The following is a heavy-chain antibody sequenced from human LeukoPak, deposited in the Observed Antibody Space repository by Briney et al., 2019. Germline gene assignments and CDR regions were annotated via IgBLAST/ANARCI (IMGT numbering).Heavy chain of an antibody. J-gene: IGHJ3*02. CDR1: GRSISSYY. D-gene: IGHD3-10*01. CDR3: ARIQLLAAFDI. V-gene: IGHV4-59*01. CDR2: IYYSGST. Sequence: SETLSLTCTVSGRSISSYYWSWIRQPPGKGLEWIGYIYYSGSTNYNPSLKSRVTISVDTSKNQFSLKLSSVTAADTAVYYCARIQLLAAFDIWGQGTMVTVSS.